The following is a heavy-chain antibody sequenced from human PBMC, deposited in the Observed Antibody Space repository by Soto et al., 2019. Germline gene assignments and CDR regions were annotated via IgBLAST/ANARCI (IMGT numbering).Heavy chain of an antibody. CDR1: GFTFRNYA. CDR2: ISRSGGTT. CDR3: AYQDLEGDRHYYYFDY. J-gene: IGHJ4*02. Sequence: PGGSLRLSCAASGFTFRNYAMTWVRQAPGKGLEWVSSISRSGGTTYYADSVKGRFTISRDNSKNTLYLQINSLKIEDTAVYYCAYQDLEGDRHYYYFDYWGQGTLVTVSS. V-gene: IGHV3-23*01. D-gene: IGHD2-21*02.